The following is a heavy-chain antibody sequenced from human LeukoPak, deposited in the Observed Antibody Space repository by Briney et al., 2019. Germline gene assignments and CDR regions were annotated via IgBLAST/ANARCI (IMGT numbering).Heavy chain of an antibody. CDR3: ARQRVYAISWFDP. CDR2: IYYSGST. CDR1: GGSISSGGYS. D-gene: IGHD2-8*01. Sequence: SETLSLTCAVSGGSISSGGYSWSWIRQPPGKGLEWIGSIYYSGSTYYNPSLKSRVTISVDTSKNQFSLKLSSVTAADTAVYYCARQRVYAISWFDPWGQGTLVTVSS. J-gene: IGHJ5*02. V-gene: IGHV4-30-2*03.